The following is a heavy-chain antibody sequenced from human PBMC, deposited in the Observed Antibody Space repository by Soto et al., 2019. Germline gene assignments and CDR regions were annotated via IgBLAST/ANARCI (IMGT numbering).Heavy chain of an antibody. V-gene: IGHV5-51*01. CDR2: IDPGDSDT. Sequence: GESLKISCKASGYTFTTSCIGWVRQMPWQGLEWMGIIDPGDSDTRYSPSFQGRITISVDKSISTAYLQWSSLEASDTAIYYCARHAGNSWKGDYFDYWGRGAMVTV. CDR3: ARHAGNSWKGDYFDY. J-gene: IGHJ4*01. CDR1: GYTFTTSC. D-gene: IGHD6-13*01.